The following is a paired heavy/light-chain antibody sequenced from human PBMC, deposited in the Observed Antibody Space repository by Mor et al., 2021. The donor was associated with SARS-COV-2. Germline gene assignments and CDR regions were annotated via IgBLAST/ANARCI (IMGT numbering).Light chain of an antibody. CDR3: NSYTNSNTWV. Sequence: QSALTQPASVSGSPGQSITISCTGTSSDVGFYNYVSWYQQHPGKAPKLVIYDVSNRPSGVSNRFSGSKSGNTASLTISGLQAEDEADYYCNSYTNSNTWVFGGGTKVTVL. CDR1: SSDVGFYNY. CDR2: DVS. V-gene: IGLV2-14*03. J-gene: IGLJ3*02.
Heavy chain of an antibody. CDR3: ASGKLFGPYYFDY. D-gene: IGHD2-21*01. J-gene: IGHJ4*02. CDR1: GFTFSTSN. Sequence: EVQLVESGGGLVQPGGSLRLSCAASGFTFSTSNMNWVRQAPGRGLEWVSYISSSGSTIYYADSVKGRFTISRDNARNSLYLQMNSLRAEDTAVYYCASGKLFGPYYFDYWGQGTLVTVPS. V-gene: IGHV3-48*01. CDR2: ISSSGSTI.